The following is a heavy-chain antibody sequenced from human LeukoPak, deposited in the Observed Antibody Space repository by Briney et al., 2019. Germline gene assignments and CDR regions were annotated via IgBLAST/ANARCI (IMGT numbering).Heavy chain of an antibody. V-gene: IGHV1-69*06. J-gene: IGHJ4*02. CDR3: ARAYDYGDLSYFDY. CDR2: IIPIFGTT. CDR1: GGTFSSYA. D-gene: IGHD4-17*01. Sequence: ASVKVSCKASGGTFSSYAISWVRQAPGQGLEWMGGIIPIFGTTNYAQKFQGRVTITADKSTSTAYMELSSLRSEDTAVYYCARAYDYGDLSYFDYWGQGTLVTVSS.